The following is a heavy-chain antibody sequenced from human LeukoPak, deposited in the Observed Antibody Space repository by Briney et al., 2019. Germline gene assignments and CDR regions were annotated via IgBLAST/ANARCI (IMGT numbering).Heavy chain of an antibody. CDR2: INKGGTFI. CDR1: GFTFRDYT. J-gene: IGHJ4*02. D-gene: IGHD6-19*01. V-gene: IGHV3-23*01. CDR3: AKEGLWSSNGLPFDY. Sequence: PGGSLRLSCAVSGFTFRDYTMNWVRQAPGKGLEWVSAINKGGTFIKYADSVKGRFTISRDNSKNTLYLQMNSLKAEDTAVYYCAKEGLWSSNGLPFDYWGQGTLVTVSS.